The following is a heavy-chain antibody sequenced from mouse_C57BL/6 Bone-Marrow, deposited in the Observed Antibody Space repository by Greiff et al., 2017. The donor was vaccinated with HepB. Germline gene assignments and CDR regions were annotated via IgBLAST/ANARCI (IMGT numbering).Heavy chain of an antibody. Sequence: VQLQQSGAELARPGASVKLSCKASGYTFTSYGISWVKQRTGQGLEWIGEIYPRSGNIYYNEKFKGKATLTADKSSSTAYMELRSLTSEDSAVYFCARSPDYYGSSGGYFDVWGTGTTVTVSS. V-gene: IGHV1-81*01. CDR1: GYTFTSYG. J-gene: IGHJ1*03. CDR3: ARSPDYYGSSGGYFDV. CDR2: IYPRSGNI. D-gene: IGHD1-1*01.